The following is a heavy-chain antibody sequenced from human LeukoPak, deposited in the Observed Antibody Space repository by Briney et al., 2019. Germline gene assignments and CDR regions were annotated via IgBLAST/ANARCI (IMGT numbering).Heavy chain of an antibody. J-gene: IGHJ3*02. D-gene: IGHD5-24*01. CDR3: ARDRGERWLQYDAFDI. Sequence: PSETLSLTCTVSGRSISSYYESWIRQPPGKGLEWIGYIYYSGSTNYNPSFKSRVTISVDTSKNRFSLKLSSVTAADTVVYYCARDRGERWLQYDAFDIWGQGTMVTVSS. CDR2: IYYSGST. V-gene: IGHV4-59*01. CDR1: GRSISSYY.